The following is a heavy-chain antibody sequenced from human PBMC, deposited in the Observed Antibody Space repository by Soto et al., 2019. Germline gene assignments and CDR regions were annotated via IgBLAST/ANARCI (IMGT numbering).Heavy chain of an antibody. CDR2: ISSSSTI. D-gene: IGHD2-15*01. V-gene: IGHV3-48*02. Sequence: VQLVESGGGLVQPGGSLRLSCAASGFTFSSYSMNWVRQAPGKGLEWVSYISSSSTIYYADSVKSQFTISRDNAKNSLYLQMNSLRDEDTAVYYCARDMGSRFYYYGMDVWGKGTTVTVSS. J-gene: IGHJ6*04. CDR1: GFTFSSYS. CDR3: ARDMGSRFYYYGMDV.